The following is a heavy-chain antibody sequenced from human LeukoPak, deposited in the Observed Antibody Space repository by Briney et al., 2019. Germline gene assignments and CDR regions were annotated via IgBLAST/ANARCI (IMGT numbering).Heavy chain of an antibody. V-gene: IGHV4-34*01. CDR2: INHSGST. J-gene: IGHJ4*02. Sequence: SETLSLTCAVYGGSFSGYYWSWIRQPPGKGLEWIGEINHSGSTNYNPSLKSRVTISVDTSKNQFSLKLSSVTAADTAVYYCARGRGGRGVWLVPFGYWGQGTMVTVSS. CDR1: GGSFSGYY. CDR3: ARGRGGRGVWLVPFGY. D-gene: IGHD6-19*01.